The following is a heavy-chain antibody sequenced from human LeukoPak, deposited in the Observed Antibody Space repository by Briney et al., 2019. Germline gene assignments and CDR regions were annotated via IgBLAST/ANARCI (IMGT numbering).Heavy chain of an antibody. CDR1: AFTFSSNW. Sequence: LSGGSRRLSCAASAFTFSSNWMHWVRQAPGKGLVWLSRINSDGSDIGYADSVRGRFTISRDNAKNTVYLQMNSLRAEDSAVYYCARDPGSDQRDWYFDIWGRGTLVTVSS. CDR2: INSDGSDI. V-gene: IGHV3-74*01. J-gene: IGHJ2*01. CDR3: ARDPGSDQRDWYFDI. D-gene: IGHD6-25*01.